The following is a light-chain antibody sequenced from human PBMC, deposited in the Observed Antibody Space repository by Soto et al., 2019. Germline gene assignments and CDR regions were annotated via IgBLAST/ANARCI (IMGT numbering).Light chain of an antibody. CDR1: QSVSSY. V-gene: IGKV3-11*01. J-gene: IGKJ1*01. CDR2: DAS. Sequence: EIVLTQSPATLSLSPGERATLSCRASQSVSSYLAWYQQKPGQAPRLLIYDASNRATGIPARFSGSGSGTDFTLTISGLEPEDFAVYYCQQRSNWPTFGQGTKV. CDR3: QQRSNWPT.